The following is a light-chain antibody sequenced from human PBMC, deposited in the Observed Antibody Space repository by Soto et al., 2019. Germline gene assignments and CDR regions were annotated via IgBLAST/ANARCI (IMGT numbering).Light chain of an antibody. CDR2: MAS. Sequence: DVQMTQSPSTLSASVGDRVTITCRASQSINIWLAWYQQKPGRAPKLLIYMASTLESGVPSRFSGSGSGTEFTLTISSLQSEDFAVYYCQQYSKWPTFGQGTKVDI. V-gene: IGKV1-5*03. J-gene: IGKJ1*01. CDR3: QQYSKWPT. CDR1: QSINIW.